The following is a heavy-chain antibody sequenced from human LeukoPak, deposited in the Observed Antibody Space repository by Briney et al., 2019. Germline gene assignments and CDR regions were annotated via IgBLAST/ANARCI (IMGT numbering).Heavy chain of an antibody. Sequence: SGGSLRLSCAASGFTFSGSTMHWVRQASGKGLEWVGRIRSETNNYATAYAASVKGRFTISRDDSNNTAYLQMNSLKTDDTAVYYCIGAPQQPYWGQGTLVTVSS. D-gene: IGHD4/OR15-4a*01. J-gene: IGHJ4*02. CDR1: GFTFSGST. CDR2: IRSETNNYAT. CDR3: IGAPQQPY. V-gene: IGHV3-73*01.